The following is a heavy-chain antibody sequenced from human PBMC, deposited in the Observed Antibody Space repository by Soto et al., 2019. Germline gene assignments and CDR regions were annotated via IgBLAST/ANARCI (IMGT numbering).Heavy chain of an antibody. V-gene: IGHV4-61*08. Sequence: PSETLSLTCTVSGDYVSSAGHYWSWIRQPPGKGLEWIGDVYYTGSAKYNPSLKSRVPISLDTSKNQFSLTLKSVTAADTAVYYCARDRRYFGTGSYYPYYFDYWGQGTLVTVSS. J-gene: IGHJ4*02. CDR2: VYYTGSA. CDR3: ARDRRYFGTGSYYPYYFDY. CDR1: GDYVSSAGHY. D-gene: IGHD3-10*01.